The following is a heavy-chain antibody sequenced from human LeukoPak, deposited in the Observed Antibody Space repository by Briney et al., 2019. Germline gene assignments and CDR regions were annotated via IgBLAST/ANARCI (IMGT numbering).Heavy chain of an antibody. J-gene: IGHJ4*02. D-gene: IGHD5-12*01. CDR3: ARDPRTYATFTFDY. CDR1: GFTFSSYW. V-gene: IGHV3-7*01. Sequence: GGSLRLSCAASGFTFSSYWMSWVRQAPGKGLEWVVNIKQDGSEKYYVDSVKGRFTISRDNAKNSLYLQMNSLRAEDTAVYYCARDPRTYATFTFDYWGQGTLVTVSS. CDR2: IKQDGSEK.